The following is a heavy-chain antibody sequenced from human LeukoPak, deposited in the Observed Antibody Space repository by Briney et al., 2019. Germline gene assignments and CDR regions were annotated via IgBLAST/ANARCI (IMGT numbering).Heavy chain of an antibody. D-gene: IGHD2-8*02. V-gene: IGHV3-21*01. J-gene: IGHJ3*02. CDR1: GFTFSSYT. CDR2: ISSSTGYI. CDR3: ASRLLGNTFDI. Sequence: GGSLRLSCAASGFTFSSYTMNWVRQAPGKGLEWVSSISSSTGYIYYADSVKGRFTISRDNAKNSLYLQMNSLRAEDTAVYYCASRLLGNTFDIWGQGTMVTVSS.